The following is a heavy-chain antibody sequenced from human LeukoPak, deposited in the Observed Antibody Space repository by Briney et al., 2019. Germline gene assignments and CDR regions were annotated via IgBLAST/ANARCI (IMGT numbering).Heavy chain of an antibody. D-gene: IGHD6-13*01. J-gene: IGHJ4*02. CDR3: AAYSSSLGPFFDY. CDR2: IYYSGST. CDR1: GGSISSYY. V-gene: IGHV4-59*08. Sequence: SETLSLTCTVSGGSISSYYWSWIRHPPGKGLEWIGYIYYSGSTNYNPSLKSRVTISVDTSKNQFSLKLSSVTAADTAVYYCAAYSSSLGPFFDYWGQGTLVTVSS.